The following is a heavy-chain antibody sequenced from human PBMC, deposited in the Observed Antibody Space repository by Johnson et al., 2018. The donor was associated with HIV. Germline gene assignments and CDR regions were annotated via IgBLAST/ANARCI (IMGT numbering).Heavy chain of an antibody. V-gene: IGHV3-30*19. CDR1: GFTFSVYD. Sequence: QVQLVESGGGVVQSGGSLRLSYDASGFTFSVYDRHWVCQAPGKGLQWVAVISYDGSNKYYADFVKGRFTISRDNAKNSLYLEMNNLRAEDTALYYCARATYYYDTSVYLTRPRAFDFWGLGTMVTVSS. CDR2: ISYDGSNK. CDR3: ARATYYYDTSVYLTRPRAFDF. D-gene: IGHD3-22*01. J-gene: IGHJ3*01.